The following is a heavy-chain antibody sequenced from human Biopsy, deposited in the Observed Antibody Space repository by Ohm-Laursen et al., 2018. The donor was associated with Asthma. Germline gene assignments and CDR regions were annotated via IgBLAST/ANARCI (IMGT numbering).Heavy chain of an antibody. CDR1: GFTFSSYS. D-gene: IGHD4-17*01. CDR3: ARPRWGPYGY. Sequence: SLRLSCSATGFTFSSYSMNWVRQAPGKGLEWVLYISSSSSTIYYADSVKSRFTISRDNAKNSLYLQMNSLRDEDTAVYYCARPRWGPYGYWGQGTLVTVSS. J-gene: IGHJ4*02. V-gene: IGHV3-48*02. CDR2: ISSSSSTI.